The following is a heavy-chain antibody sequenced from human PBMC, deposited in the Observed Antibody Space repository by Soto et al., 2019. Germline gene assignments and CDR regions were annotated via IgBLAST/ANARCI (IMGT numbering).Heavy chain of an antibody. Sequence: VSVKVSCKVSGYTLTELSMHWVRQAPGKGLEWMGGFDPEDGETIYAQKFQGRVTMTEDTSTDTAYMELSSLRSEDTAVYYCASGYPYYYGSGSSDYWGQGTLVTVSS. CDR2: FDPEDGET. D-gene: IGHD3-10*01. V-gene: IGHV1-24*01. J-gene: IGHJ4*02. CDR3: ASGYPYYYGSGSSDY. CDR1: GYTLTELS.